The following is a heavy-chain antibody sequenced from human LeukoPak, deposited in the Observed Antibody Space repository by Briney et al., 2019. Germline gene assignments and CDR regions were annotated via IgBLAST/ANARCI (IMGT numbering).Heavy chain of an antibody. D-gene: IGHD3-10*01. Sequence: PGRSLRLSCAASGFTFSSYAMHWVRQAPDKGLEWVAVISDDGRREDYADSVKGRFTISRDNSKNTLHLQMNSLRAEDTAVYYCAKGGITVVRGVPFHMDVWGQGTTVTVSS. CDR2: ISDDGRRE. CDR3: AKGGITVVRGVPFHMDV. V-gene: IGHV3-30*04. J-gene: IGHJ6*02. CDR1: GFTFSSYA.